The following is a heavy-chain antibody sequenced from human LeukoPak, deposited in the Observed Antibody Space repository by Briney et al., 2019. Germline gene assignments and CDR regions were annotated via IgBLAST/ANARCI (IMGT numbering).Heavy chain of an antibody. CDR1: GYTFTSYG. Sequence: ASVKVSCKASGYTFTSYGISWVRQAPGQGLEWMGWISAYNGNTNYAQKLQGRVTMTTDTSTSTAYMELRSLRSDDTAVYYCARDSIPTVHYYGSGSYSDAFDIWGQGTMVTVSS. CDR3: ARDSIPTVHYYGSGSYSDAFDI. CDR2: ISAYNGNT. D-gene: IGHD3-10*01. V-gene: IGHV1-18*01. J-gene: IGHJ3*02.